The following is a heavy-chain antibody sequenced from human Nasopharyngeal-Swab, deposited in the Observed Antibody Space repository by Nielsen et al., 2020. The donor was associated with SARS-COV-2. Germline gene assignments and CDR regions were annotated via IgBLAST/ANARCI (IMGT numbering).Heavy chain of an antibody. D-gene: IGHD6-19*01. J-gene: IGHJ4*02. V-gene: IGHV3-7*01. CDR3: ASSPSRGWYEYHLDN. Sequence: VRQAPGKGLEWVANIKHNGSREFYVDSVKGRFTILRDNAKNSLYLQMNSLRVEDTAVYYCASSPSRGWYEYHLDNWGQGTLVTVSS. CDR2: IKHNGSRE.